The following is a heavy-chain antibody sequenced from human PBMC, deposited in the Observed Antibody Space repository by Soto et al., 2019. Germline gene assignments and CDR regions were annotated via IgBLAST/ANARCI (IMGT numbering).Heavy chain of an antibody. D-gene: IGHD6-19*01. J-gene: IGHJ4*02. CDR3: AIRLAVAGGFDY. CDR1: GYTFTSYG. V-gene: IGHV1-18*01. CDR2: ISAYNGNT. Sequence: ASVKVSFKASGYTFTSYGISWLRQAPGQGLEWMGWISAYNGNTNYAQKLQGRVTMTTDTSTSTAYMELRSLRSDDTAVYYCAIRLAVAGGFDYWGQGTLVTVYS.